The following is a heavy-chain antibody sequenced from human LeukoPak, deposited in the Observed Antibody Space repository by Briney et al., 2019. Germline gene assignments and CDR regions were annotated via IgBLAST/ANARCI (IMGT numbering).Heavy chain of an antibody. D-gene: IGHD6-6*01. V-gene: IGHV4-39*01. CDR1: GGSISSSSYY. J-gene: IGHJ4*02. CDR3: ARAFFGYSSSAVGD. CDR2: IYYSGRT. Sequence: SETLSLTCTVSGGSISSSSYYWGWIRRPPGKGLEWIGSIYYSGRTYYNPSLKSRVTISVHTSKNQFSLKLSSVTAADTAVYYCARAFFGYSSSAVGDWGQGTLVTVSS.